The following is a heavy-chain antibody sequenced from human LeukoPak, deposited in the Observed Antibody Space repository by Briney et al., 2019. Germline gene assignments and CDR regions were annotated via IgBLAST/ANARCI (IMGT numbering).Heavy chain of an antibody. CDR2: TYYRSKWYN. D-gene: IGHD2-15*01. J-gene: IGHJ4*02. Sequence: SQTLSLTCAISGXSVSSNSAAWNWIRQSPSRGLEWLGRTYYRSKWYNYYAVSVKRRITINPDTSKNQFSLQLNSVTPEDAAVYYCAKDLGVDFDYWGQGTLVTVSS. CDR1: GXSVSSNSAA. CDR3: AKDLGVDFDY. V-gene: IGHV6-1*01.